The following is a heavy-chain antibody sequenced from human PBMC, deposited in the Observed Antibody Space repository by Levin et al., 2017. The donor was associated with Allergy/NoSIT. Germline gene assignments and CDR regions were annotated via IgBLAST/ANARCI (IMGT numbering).Heavy chain of an antibody. V-gene: IGHV1-8*01. CDR2: MNPNSGNT. J-gene: IGHJ4*02. CDR1: GYTFTSYD. D-gene: IGHD3-22*01. CDR3: ARGIIAYYYDSSGYYL. Sequence: GASVKVSCKASGYTFTSYDINWVRQATGQGLEWMGWMNPNSGNTGYAQKFQGRVTMTRNTSISTAYMELSSLRSEDTAVYYCARGIIAYYYDSSGYYLWGQGTLVTVSS.